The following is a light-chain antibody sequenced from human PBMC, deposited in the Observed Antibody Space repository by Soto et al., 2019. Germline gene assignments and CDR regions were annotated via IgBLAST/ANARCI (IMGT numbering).Light chain of an antibody. J-gene: IGKJ2*01. CDR1: QSVSSN. CDR3: QQYNKWPPRYT. CDR2: DAS. Sequence: EIVMTQSPATLSVSPGERATLSCRASQSVSSNLAWYQQKPGQAPRLLMYDASTRATGIPARFSGSGSGTEFTLTISSLQSEDFAVYYCQQYNKWPPRYTFGQGTKLELK. V-gene: IGKV3-15*01.